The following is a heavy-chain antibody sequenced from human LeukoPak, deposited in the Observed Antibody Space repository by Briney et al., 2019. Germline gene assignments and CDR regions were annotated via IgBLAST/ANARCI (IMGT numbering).Heavy chain of an antibody. D-gene: IGHD2-2*01. CDR3: ANYIVVVPSN. J-gene: IGHJ4*02. CDR2: IRYDGSNK. Sequence: PGGSLRLSCAASGFTFSSYGMHWVRQAPGKGLEWVAFIRYDGSNKYYADSVKGRFSISRDNSKNTLYLQMNSLRAEDTAVYYCANYIVVVPSNWGQGTLVTVSS. CDR1: GFTFSSYG. V-gene: IGHV3-30*02.